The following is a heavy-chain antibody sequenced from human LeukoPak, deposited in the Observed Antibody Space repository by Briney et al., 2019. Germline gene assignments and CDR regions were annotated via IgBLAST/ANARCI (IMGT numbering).Heavy chain of an antibody. Sequence: PGGSLTLSCAPSGFTFSDYWMSWARQAPGKGLEWAAFIRYDGSNKYYADSVKGRFTISRDNSKNTLYLQMNSLRAEDTAVFYCAKDSSAFHYDSRNLDYWGQGTLVTVSS. J-gene: IGHJ4*02. D-gene: IGHD3-22*01. V-gene: IGHV3-30*02. CDR3: AKDSSAFHYDSRNLDY. CDR2: IRYDGSNK. CDR1: GFTFSDYW.